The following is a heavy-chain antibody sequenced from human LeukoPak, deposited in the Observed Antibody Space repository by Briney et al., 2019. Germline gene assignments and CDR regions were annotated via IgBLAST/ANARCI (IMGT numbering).Heavy chain of an antibody. V-gene: IGHV3-23*01. CDR1: GFTFSSYE. D-gene: IGHD1-26*01. CDR2: ISGSGGST. CDR3: AKGIVGATPRGRFDY. J-gene: IGHJ4*02. Sequence: GGSLRLSCAASGFTFSSYEMNWVRQAPGKGLEWVSAISGSGGSTYYADSVKGRFTISRDNSKNTLYLQMNSLRAEDTAVYYCAKGIVGATPRGRFDYWGQGTLVTVSS.